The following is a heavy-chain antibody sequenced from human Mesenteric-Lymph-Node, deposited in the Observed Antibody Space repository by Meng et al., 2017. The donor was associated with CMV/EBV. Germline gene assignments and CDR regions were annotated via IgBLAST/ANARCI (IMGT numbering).Heavy chain of an antibody. CDR1: YTFTGYT. CDR3: ARDNRVTIFGVVIHWFDP. CDR2: ISAYNGNT. Sequence: YTFTGYTMNWVWQAPGQGLEWMGWISAYNGNTNYAQKLQGRVTMTTDTSTSTAYMELRSLRSDDTAVYYCARDNRVTIFGVVIHWFDPWGQGTLVTVSS. D-gene: IGHD3-3*01. V-gene: IGHV1-18*01. J-gene: IGHJ5*02.